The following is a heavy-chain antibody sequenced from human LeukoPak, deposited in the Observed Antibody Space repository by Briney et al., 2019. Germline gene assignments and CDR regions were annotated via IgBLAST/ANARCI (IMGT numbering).Heavy chain of an antibody. CDR2: INHSGST. Sequence: NPSETLSLTCAVYGGSFSGYCWIWIRQPPGKGLEWIGEINHSGSTNYNPSLKSRVTISVDTSKNQFSLKLSSVTAADTAVYYCARGSDYDSSGYYRYWYFDLWGRGTLVTVSS. CDR1: GGSFSGYC. CDR3: ARGSDYDSSGYYRYWYFDL. J-gene: IGHJ2*01. V-gene: IGHV4-34*01. D-gene: IGHD3-22*01.